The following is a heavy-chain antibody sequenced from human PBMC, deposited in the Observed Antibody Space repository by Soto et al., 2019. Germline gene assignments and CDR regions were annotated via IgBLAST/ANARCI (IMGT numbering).Heavy chain of an antibody. CDR1: GFSFSTYA. Sequence: QVELVEAGGAVVQTGRSLRLSCDALGFSFSTYAMHWVRRAPGKGLELVSVIWYDGTDTYYADSVKGRFTMSRDNVSNTLYLHMSSLRVEDTAVYYCARGAPYSSGWWFDYWGQGTRVTVSS. CDR3: ARGAPYSSGWWFDY. CDR2: IWYDGTDT. D-gene: IGHD6-19*01. J-gene: IGHJ5*01. V-gene: IGHV3-33*01.